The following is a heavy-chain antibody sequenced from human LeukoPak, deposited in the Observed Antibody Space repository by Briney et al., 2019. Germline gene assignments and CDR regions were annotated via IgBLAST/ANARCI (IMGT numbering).Heavy chain of an antibody. V-gene: IGHV3-33*01. D-gene: IGHD3-3*01. J-gene: IGHJ4*02. CDR1: GFTFSSYG. CDR2: IWYDGSNK. Sequence: PGGSLRLSCAASGFTFSSYGMHWVRQAPGKGLEWVAVIWYDGSNKYYADSVKGRFTISRDNSKNTLYLQMNSLRAEDTAVYYCARDRLEGAVGYCFDYWGQGTLVTVSS. CDR3: ARDRLEGAVGYCFDY.